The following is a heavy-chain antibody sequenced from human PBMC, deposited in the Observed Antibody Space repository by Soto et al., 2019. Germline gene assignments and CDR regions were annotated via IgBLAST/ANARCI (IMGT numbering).Heavy chain of an antibody. CDR1: GYTFTSYG. V-gene: IGHV1-18*01. Sequence: GASVKVSCKASGYTFTSYGISWVRQAPGQGLEWMGWISAYNGNTNYAQKLQGRVTMTTDTSTSTAYMELRSLRSEDTAVYYCASSRITMVPYGMDVWGQGTTVTVSS. D-gene: IGHD3-10*01. CDR2: ISAYNGNT. J-gene: IGHJ6*02. CDR3: ASSRITMVPYGMDV.